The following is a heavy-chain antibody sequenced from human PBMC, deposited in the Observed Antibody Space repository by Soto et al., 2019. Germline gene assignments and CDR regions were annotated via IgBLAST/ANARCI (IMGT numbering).Heavy chain of an antibody. CDR2: ISYSGST. V-gene: IGHV4-30-4*01. CDR3: ASRVVDAGYFHY. Sequence: QVQLQESGPGLVKPSQTLSLTCTVSGGSISSGDYYWSWIRQPPGKGLEWIGYISYSGSTFYNPCLNSRLTISVDTSKNQFSLKLSSVTAADTAVYYCASRVVDAGYFHYCGQGTLVTVSS. J-gene: IGHJ4*02. CDR1: GGSISSGDYY. D-gene: IGHD2-15*01.